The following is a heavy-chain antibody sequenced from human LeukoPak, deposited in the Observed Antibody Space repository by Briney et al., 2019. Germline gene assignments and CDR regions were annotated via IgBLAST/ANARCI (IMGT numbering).Heavy chain of an antibody. Sequence: ASVKVACKASAYTFTGYYMHWVRQAPGPGLEWMGIINPSGGGTRYAQKFQGRVAMTRDMSTSTVYMELSSLRAEDTAVYYCARDEGESGNYLGAIVDPWGQGTLVTVSS. V-gene: IGHV1-46*01. D-gene: IGHD1-26*01. J-gene: IGHJ5*02. CDR3: ARDEGESGNYLGAIVDP. CDR1: AYTFTGYY. CDR2: INPSGGGT.